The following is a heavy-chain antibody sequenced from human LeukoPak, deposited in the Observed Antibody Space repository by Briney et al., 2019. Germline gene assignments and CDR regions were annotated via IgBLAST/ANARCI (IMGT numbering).Heavy chain of an antibody. D-gene: IGHD1-14*01. Sequence: GGSLRLSCAASGFTFTTYAMSWVRLAPGKGLEWVSSIVGDASKMYYADSVKGRFTISSDGSRNMLFLHMSRLRAEDTAIYYCARQPYNYYYLDVWGKGTTVTVSS. CDR3: ARQPYNYYYLDV. J-gene: IGHJ6*03. V-gene: IGHV3-23*01. CDR2: IVGDASKM. CDR1: GFTFTTYA.